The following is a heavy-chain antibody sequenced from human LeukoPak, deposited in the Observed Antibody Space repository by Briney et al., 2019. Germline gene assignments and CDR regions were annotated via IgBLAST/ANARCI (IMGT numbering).Heavy chain of an antibody. CDR1: VHTLGDFH. J-gene: IGHJ4*02. D-gene: IGHD3-10*01. CDR3: ARRGRVGIDY. V-gene: IGHV3-20*01. Sequence: QGLLYASRVHTLGDFHAIWVSRARRKGLEWGSCINWNGGSTGYTDAARGRFTISRDNAKNSLYLQMNSLRAEDTALYHCARRGRVGIDYWGQGTLVTVSS. CDR2: INWNGGST.